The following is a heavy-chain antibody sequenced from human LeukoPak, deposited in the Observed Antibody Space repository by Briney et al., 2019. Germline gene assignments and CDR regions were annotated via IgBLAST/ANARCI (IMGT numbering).Heavy chain of an antibody. CDR2: ISYDGSNK. CDR1: GFTFSSYG. Sequence: GGSLRLSCAASGFTFSSYGMHWVRQAPGKGLEWVAVISYDGSNKYYADSVKGRFTISRDNSKNTLYLQMSSLRAEDTAVYYCANGGRVRTYYYDSSGYPIDYWGQGTLVTVSS. D-gene: IGHD3-22*01. CDR3: ANGGRVRTYYYDSSGYPIDY. V-gene: IGHV3-30*18. J-gene: IGHJ4*02.